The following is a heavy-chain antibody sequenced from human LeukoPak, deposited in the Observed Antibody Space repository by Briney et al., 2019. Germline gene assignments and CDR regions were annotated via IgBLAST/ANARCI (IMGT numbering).Heavy chain of an antibody. J-gene: IGHJ4*02. CDR2: ISGSGGST. CDR3: AKDHEKRYYYGSGSSYFDY. D-gene: IGHD3-10*01. CDR1: GFTSSSYA. Sequence: GGSLRLSCAASGFTSSSYAMSWVRQAPGKGLEWVSAISGSGGSTYYADSVKGRFTISRDNSKNTLYLQMNSLRAEDTAVYYCAKDHEKRYYYGSGSSYFDYWGQGTLVTVSS. V-gene: IGHV3-23*01.